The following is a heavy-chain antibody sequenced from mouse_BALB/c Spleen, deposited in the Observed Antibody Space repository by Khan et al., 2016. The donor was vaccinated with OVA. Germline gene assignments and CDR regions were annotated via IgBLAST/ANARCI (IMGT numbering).Heavy chain of an antibody. CDR1: GFSLSDYG. V-gene: IGHV2-6-5*01. Sequence: QVQLKQSGPGLVAPSQNLSITCTVSGFSLSDYGVSWIRQPPGKGLEWLGVIWGGGSPYYNSALRSRLSISKDNSKSQVFLEMSSLQSDDTAMFYCAKGVWSYYYTLDYWGQGTSVTVSS. CDR2: IWGGGSP. J-gene: IGHJ4*01. CDR3: AKGVWSYYYTLDY.